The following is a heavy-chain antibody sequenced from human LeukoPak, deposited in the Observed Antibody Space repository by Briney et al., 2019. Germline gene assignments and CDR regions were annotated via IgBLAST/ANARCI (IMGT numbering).Heavy chain of an antibody. D-gene: IGHD1-26*01. V-gene: IGHV1-69*13. CDR1: GGTFSSYA. J-gene: IGHJ4*02. CDR3: ARLIVGASPGGGDY. CDR2: IIPIFGTA. Sequence: SVKVSCKASGGTFSSYAISWVRQAPGQGPEWMGGIIPIFGTANYAQKFQGRVTITADESTSTAYMELSSLRSEDTAVYYCARLIVGASPGGGDYWGQGTLVTVSS.